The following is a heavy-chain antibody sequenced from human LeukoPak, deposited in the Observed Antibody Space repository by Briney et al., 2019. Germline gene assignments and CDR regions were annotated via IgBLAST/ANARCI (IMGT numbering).Heavy chain of an antibody. CDR1: GLTFSDYY. Sequence: PGGSLRLSCAASGLTFSDYYMSWIRQAPGKGLEWVSYISSSGSTIYYADSVKGRFTISRDNAKNSLYLQMNSLRAEDTAVYYCARDHFDYYGSGSYDYWGQGTLVTVSS. J-gene: IGHJ4*02. V-gene: IGHV3-11*01. CDR3: ARDHFDYYGSGSYDY. D-gene: IGHD3-10*01. CDR2: ISSSGSTI.